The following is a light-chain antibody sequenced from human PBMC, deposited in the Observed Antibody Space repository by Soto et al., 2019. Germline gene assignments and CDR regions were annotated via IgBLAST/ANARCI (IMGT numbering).Light chain of an antibody. CDR2: DVS. CDR1: SSDVGGYNY. V-gene: IGLV2-11*01. Sequence: QSVLTQPASVSGSPGQSVTISCNGTSSDVGGYNYVSWYQQHPGKAPKLMIYDVSKRPSGVPDRFSGSKSGNTASLTISGLQAEDEADYYCCSYAGSYTYVFGTGTKVTVL. CDR3: CSYAGSYTYV. J-gene: IGLJ1*01.